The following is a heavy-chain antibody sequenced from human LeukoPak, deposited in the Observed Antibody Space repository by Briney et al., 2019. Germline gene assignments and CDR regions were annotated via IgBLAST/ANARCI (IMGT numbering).Heavy chain of an antibody. CDR2: ISHGGIT. CDR3: ARERRGHYYDSVFDY. CDR1: GGSFYGYY. D-gene: IGHD3-22*01. Sequence: SETLSLTCAVYGGSFYGYYWTWIRQSPGKGLEWIGEISHGGITNYNPSLKSRVTISVDTSKNQFPLKLSSVTAADTAVYYCARERRGHYYDSVFDYWGQGTLVTVSS. J-gene: IGHJ4*02. V-gene: IGHV4-34*01.